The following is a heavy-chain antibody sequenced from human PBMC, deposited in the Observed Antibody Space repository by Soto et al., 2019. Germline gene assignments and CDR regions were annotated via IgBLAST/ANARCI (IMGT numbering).Heavy chain of an antibody. CDR3: AKEGHVYYGSGKV. J-gene: IGHJ4*02. D-gene: IGHD3-10*01. Sequence: GGSLRLSCAASGFTFSSYSMNWVRQAPGKGLEWVSYISSSSSTIYYADSVKGRFTISRDNAKNSLYLQMNSLRAEDTAVYYCAKEGHVYYGSGKVWGQGTLVTVSS. CDR1: GFTFSSYS. CDR2: ISSSSSTI. V-gene: IGHV3-48*01.